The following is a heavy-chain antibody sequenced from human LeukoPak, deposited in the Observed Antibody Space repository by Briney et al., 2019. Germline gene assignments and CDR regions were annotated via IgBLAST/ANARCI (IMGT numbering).Heavy chain of an antibody. CDR3: VKSASTWYLFDY. J-gene: IGHJ4*02. D-gene: IGHD6-13*01. V-gene: IGHV3-64*03. CDR1: GFTFSGYA. Sequence: PGGSLRLSCSASGFTFSGYAMHWVRQAQGKGVEYVSAIISNGESTYYSDLVKDRFTISRDNSKNTLCLQMSSLRPEDTAVYYCVKSASTWYLFDYWGQGTLVTVSS. CDR2: IISNGEST.